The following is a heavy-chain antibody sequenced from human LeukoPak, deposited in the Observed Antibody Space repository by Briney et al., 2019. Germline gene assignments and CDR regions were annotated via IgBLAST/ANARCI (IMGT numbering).Heavy chain of an antibody. V-gene: IGHV3-30*18. CDR2: ISYDGSNK. Sequence: PGRSLRLSCAASGFTFSSYGMHWVRQAPGKGLEWVAVISYDGSNKYYADSVKGRFTISRDNSKNTLYLQMNSLRAEDTAVYYCAKDRTYSGSYAYYFDYWGQGTLVTVSS. D-gene: IGHD1-26*01. CDR1: GFTFSSYG. CDR3: AKDRTYSGSYAYYFDY. J-gene: IGHJ4*02.